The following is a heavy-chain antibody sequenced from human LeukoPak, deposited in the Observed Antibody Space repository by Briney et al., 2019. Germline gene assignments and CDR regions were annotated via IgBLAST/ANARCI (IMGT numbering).Heavy chain of an antibody. J-gene: IGHJ4*02. D-gene: IGHD3-3*01. V-gene: IGHV4-34*01. CDR1: GGSFSGYY. CDR2: INHSGST. CDR3: ARGTGITIFVH. Sequence: SETLYLTCAVYGGSFSGYYWSWIRQPPGKGLEWIGEINHSGSTNYNPSLKSRVTISVDTSKNQFSLKLSSVTAADTAVYYCARGTGITIFVHWGQGTLVTVSS.